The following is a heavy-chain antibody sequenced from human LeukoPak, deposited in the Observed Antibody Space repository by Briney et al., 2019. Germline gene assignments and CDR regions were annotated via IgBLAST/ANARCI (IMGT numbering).Heavy chain of an antibody. CDR1: GFTFSSYA. D-gene: IGHD3-16*01. CDR2: ISYDGSNK. J-gene: IGHJ6*02. CDR3: ASPGDMITFGGVAAGMDV. Sequence: GGSLRLSCAASGFTFSSYAMHWVRQAPGKGLEWVAVISYDGSNKYYAVSVKGRFTISRDNSKNTLYLQMNSLRAEDTAVYYCASPGDMITFGGVAAGMDVWGQGTTVTVSS. V-gene: IGHV3-30-3*01.